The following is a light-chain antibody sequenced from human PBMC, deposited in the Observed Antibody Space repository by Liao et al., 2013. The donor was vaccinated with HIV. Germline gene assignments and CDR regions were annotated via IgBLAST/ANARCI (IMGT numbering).Light chain of an antibody. J-gene: IGLJ2*01. CDR1: NIRSRG. CDR3: QAWDSRADVV. V-gene: IGLV3-21*01. Sequence: YVLTQPPSVSVAPGQTAVMTCGGNNIRSRGVHWYQQRPGQAPVLVMYYDQNRPSGIPGRFSGSYSGNTATLTISETQAMDEADYFCQAWDSRADVVFGGGTKLTVL. CDR2: YDQ.